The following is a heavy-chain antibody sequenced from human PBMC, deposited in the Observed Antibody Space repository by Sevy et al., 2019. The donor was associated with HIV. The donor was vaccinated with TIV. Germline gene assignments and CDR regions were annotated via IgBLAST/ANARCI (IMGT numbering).Heavy chain of an antibody. V-gene: IGHV4-38-2*01. CDR2: IYYSGST. CDR3: ARADPIVVVPAAKGGWFDP. J-gene: IGHJ5*02. Sequence: SETLSLTCAVSGYSISSGYYWGWIRQPPGKGLEWIGSIYYSGSTYYNPSLKSRVTISVDTSKNQFSLKLSSVTAADTAVYYCARADPIVVVPAAKGGWFDPWGQGTLVTVSS. CDR1: GYSISSGYY. D-gene: IGHD2-2*01.